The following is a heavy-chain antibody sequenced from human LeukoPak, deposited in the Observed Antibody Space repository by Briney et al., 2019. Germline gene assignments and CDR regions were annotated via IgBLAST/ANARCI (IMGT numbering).Heavy chain of an antibody. CDR1: GFTFSIYW. J-gene: IGHJ1*01. V-gene: IGHV3-74*01. CDR3: TAAPSGNNFIGYSQH. Sequence: PGGSLRLSCAASGFTFSIYWMHWVRQAPGKGLVWVSRINSDGSSTNYADSVKGRFTVSRDNAKNTMYLQVSDLRAEDTAVYYCTAAPSGNNFIGYSQHWGQGALVTVSS. CDR2: INSDGSST. D-gene: IGHD1-26*01.